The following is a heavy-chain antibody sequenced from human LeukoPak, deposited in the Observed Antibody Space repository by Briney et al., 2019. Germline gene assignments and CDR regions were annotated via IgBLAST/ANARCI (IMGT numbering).Heavy chain of an antibody. CDR3: AKDIGYYYGMDV. V-gene: IGHV3-9*01. Sequence: GGSLRLSCAASGFTFDDDAMHWVRQDPGKGLEWVSGISWNSGSIGYADSVKGRFTISRDNAKNSLYLQMNSLRAEDTALYYCAKDIGYYYGMDVWGQGTTVTVSS. J-gene: IGHJ6*02. CDR1: GFTFDDDA. CDR2: ISWNSGSI.